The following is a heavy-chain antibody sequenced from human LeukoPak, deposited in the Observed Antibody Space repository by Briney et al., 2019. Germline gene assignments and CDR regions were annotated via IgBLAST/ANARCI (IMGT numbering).Heavy chain of an antibody. CDR1: GFTFSSYA. D-gene: IGHD2-2*02. CDR3: AKNGEYQLLYPYYFDY. Sequence: GGSLRLSCAASGFTFSSYAMRWVRQAPGKGLEWVSAISCSGGSTYYADSVKGRFTISRDNSKNTLYLQMNSLRAEDTAVYYCAKNGEYQLLYPYYFDYWGQGTLVTVSS. CDR2: ISCSGGST. V-gene: IGHV3-23*01. J-gene: IGHJ4*02.